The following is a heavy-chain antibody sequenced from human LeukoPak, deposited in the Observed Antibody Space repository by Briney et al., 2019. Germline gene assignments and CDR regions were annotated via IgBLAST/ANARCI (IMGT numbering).Heavy chain of an antibody. CDR1: GGSVSSGSYY. J-gene: IGHJ4*02. Sequence: SETLSLTCTVSGGSVSSGSYYWSWIRQSPGRGLEWIGYIDNSGSTNYNPSLKSRVTISVDTSKNQFSLKLSSVTAADTAVYYCARAREFDFWSGKYYFDYWGQGTLVTVSS. CDR3: ARAREFDFWSGKYYFDY. D-gene: IGHD3-3*01. V-gene: IGHV4-61*01. CDR2: IDNSGST.